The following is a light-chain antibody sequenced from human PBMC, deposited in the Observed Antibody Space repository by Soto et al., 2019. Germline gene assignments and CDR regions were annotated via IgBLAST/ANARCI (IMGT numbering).Light chain of an antibody. CDR1: QSVGSSF. CDR2: GAS. V-gene: IGKV3-20*01. CDR3: QQYGRSLT. J-gene: IGKJ4*01. Sequence: EIVLTQSPGTLSLSPGERATLSCRASQSVGSSFLAWYQQKPGQAPRLPIYGASSRATGIPDRFSGSGSGTDFTLTISRLEPEDFAVYYCQQYGRSLTFGGGTKVDIK.